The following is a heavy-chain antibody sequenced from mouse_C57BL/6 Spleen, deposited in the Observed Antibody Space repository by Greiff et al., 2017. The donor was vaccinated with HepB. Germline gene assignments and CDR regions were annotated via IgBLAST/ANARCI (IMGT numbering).Heavy chain of an antibody. V-gene: IGHV1-15*01. J-gene: IGHJ2*01. CDR2: IDPETGGT. CDR1: GYTFTDYE. Sequence: QVQLQQSGAELVRPGASVTLSCKASGYTFTDYEMHWVKQTPVHGLEWIGAIDPETGGTSYNQKFKGKAILTADKSSSTAYMELRSLTSEDSAFYYCTRHYFDYWGQGTTLTVSS. CDR3: TRHYFDY.